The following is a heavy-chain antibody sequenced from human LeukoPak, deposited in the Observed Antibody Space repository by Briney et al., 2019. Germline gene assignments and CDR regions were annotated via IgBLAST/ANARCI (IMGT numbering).Heavy chain of an antibody. CDR1: GFTFSSYG. CDR3: AKDPPPQLGIDY. D-gene: IGHD1-1*01. V-gene: IGHV3-33*06. CDR2: IWYDGSNK. J-gene: IGHJ4*02. Sequence: PGGSLRLSCAASGFTFSSYGMHSVRQAPGKGLEWVAVIWYDGSNKYYADSVKGRFTISRDNSKNTLYLQMNSLRAEDTAVYYCAKDPPPQLGIDYWGQGTLVTVSS.